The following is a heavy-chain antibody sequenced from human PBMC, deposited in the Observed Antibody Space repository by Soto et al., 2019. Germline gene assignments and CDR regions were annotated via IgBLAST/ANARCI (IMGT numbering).Heavy chain of an antibody. V-gene: IGHV3-13*01. D-gene: IGHD3-10*01. CDR2: IGTAGDT. CDR3: ARDRVSGGSGSYYSPYYYYYGMDV. CDR1: GFTFSSYD. J-gene: IGHJ6*02. Sequence: EVQLVESGGGLVQPGGSLRLSCAASGFTFSSYDMHWVRQATGKGLEWVSAIGTAGDTYYPGSVKGRFTISRENAKNSLYLKMNSLRAGDTAVYYCARDRVSGGSGSYYSPYYYYYGMDVWGQGTTVTVSS.